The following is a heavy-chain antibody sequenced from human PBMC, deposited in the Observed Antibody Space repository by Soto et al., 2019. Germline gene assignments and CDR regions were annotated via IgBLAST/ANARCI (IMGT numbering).Heavy chain of an antibody. V-gene: IGHV1-69*01. CDR3: ARDRAARGVIGRLFDY. CDR2: IIPIFGTA. Sequence: QVQLVQSGAEVKKPGSSVKVSCKASGGTFSSYAISWVRQAPGQGLEWMGGIIPIFGTANYAQKFQGRVTITADESTSTAYMELSSLRSEDTAVYYCARDRAARGVIGRLFDYWGQGTLVTVSS. CDR1: GGTFSSYA. J-gene: IGHJ4*02. D-gene: IGHD3-10*01.